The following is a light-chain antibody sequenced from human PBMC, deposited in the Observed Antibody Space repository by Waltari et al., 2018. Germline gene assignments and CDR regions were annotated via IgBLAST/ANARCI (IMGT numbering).Light chain of an antibody. CDR1: NSNIGGYNS. CDR2: DVS. CDR3: CSYAGRLWV. J-gene: IGLJ3*02. Sequence: QSALSQPRSVSGSPGQSVTIPCTGTNSNIGGYNSVSWYQHHPGKVPKLTIYDVSKRPSGVPDRFSGSKSGNTASLTISGLQAEDEAHYYCCSYAGRLWVFGGGTNLTVL. V-gene: IGLV2-11*01.